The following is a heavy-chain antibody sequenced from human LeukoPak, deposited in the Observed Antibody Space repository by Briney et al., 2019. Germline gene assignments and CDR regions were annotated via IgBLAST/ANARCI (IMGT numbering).Heavy chain of an antibody. D-gene: IGHD2-15*01. J-gene: IGHJ4*02. CDR3: ARGDVMVVAATLNY. CDR1: GFTFSSYA. V-gene: IGHV3-64*01. CDR2: ITGNGGST. Sequence: GGSLRLSCAASGFTFSSYAVHWVRQAPGKGLEYVSAITGNGGSTFYANSVKGRFTISRDNSKNTLYLQMGSLRAEDMAVYYCARGDVMVVAATLNYWGQGTLVTVSS.